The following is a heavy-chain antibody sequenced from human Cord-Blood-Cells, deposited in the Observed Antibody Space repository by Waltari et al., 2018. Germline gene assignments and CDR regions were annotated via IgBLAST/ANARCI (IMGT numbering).Heavy chain of an antibody. D-gene: IGHD3-3*01. CDR2: INHSGST. J-gene: IGHJ3*02. V-gene: IGHV4-34*01. Sequence: QVQLQQWGAGLLKPSETLSLTCPVYGGPFRGYYWRWIRQPPATGLEGNGEINHSGSTNYNPSLKSRVPISVDTSKNQFSLKLSSVTAADTAVYYCARVRYYDVWSGYLDAFDIWGQGTMVTVSS. CDR1: GGPFRGYY. CDR3: ARVRYYDVWSGYLDAFDI.